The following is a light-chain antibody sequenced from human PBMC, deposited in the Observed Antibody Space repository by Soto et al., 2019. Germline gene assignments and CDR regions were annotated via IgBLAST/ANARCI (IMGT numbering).Light chain of an antibody. CDR3: QSYDSSLSAVV. V-gene: IGLV1-40*01. J-gene: IGLJ2*01. CDR1: SSNIGAGYD. CDR2: GNS. Sequence: QSVLTQPPSVSGAPGQRVTIPCTGGSSNIGAGYDVHWYQQLPGTAPKLLIYGNSNRPSGVPDRFSGSKSGTSASLAITGLQAEDEADYYCQSYDSSLSAVVFGGGTKLTVL.